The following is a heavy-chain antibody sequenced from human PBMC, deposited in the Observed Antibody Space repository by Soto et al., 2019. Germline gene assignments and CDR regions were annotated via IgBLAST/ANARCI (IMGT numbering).Heavy chain of an antibody. Sequence: SETLSLTCTVSGGSISSGGYYWSWIRQHPGKGLEWIGYIYYSGSTYYNPSLKSRVTISVDTSKNQFSLKLSSVTAADTAVYYCARESEHSSSLGWFDPWGQGTLVTVSS. CDR1: GGSISSGGYY. CDR2: IYYSGST. V-gene: IGHV4-31*03. D-gene: IGHD6-13*01. CDR3: ARESEHSSSLGWFDP. J-gene: IGHJ5*02.